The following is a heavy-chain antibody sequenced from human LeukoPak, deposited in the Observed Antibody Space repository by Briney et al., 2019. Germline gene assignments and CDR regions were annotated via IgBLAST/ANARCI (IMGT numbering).Heavy chain of an antibody. CDR2: IQYDGSNK. D-gene: IGHD2-15*01. J-gene: IGHJ4*02. Sequence: GGSLRLSCAASGFTFSSCGMHWVRQAPGKGLEWVALIQYDGSNKYYADSVKGRFTISRDNSKNTLYLQMNSVRAEDTAVYYCAKDQEPYCSGGSCYPGPGYWGQGTLVTVSS. CDR1: GFTFSSCG. CDR3: AKDQEPYCSGGSCYPGPGY. V-gene: IGHV3-30*02.